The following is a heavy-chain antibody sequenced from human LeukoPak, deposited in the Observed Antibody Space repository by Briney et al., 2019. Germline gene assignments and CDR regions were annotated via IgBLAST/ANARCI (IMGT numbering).Heavy chain of an antibody. D-gene: IGHD1-26*01. Sequence: ASVKVSCKVSGTYTFIELSMHWVRQAPGKGLEWMGGFDPADGETIYAQKFKGRVTMTEDTSTDTAYMDLSSLRSEDTAVYYCATLLGDTHFFGYWGQGTLVTVSS. J-gene: IGHJ4*02. CDR2: FDPADGET. CDR1: GTYTFIELS. V-gene: IGHV1-24*01. CDR3: ATLLGDTHFFGY.